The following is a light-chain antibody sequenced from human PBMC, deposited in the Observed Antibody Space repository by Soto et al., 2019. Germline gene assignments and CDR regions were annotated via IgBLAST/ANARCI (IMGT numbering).Light chain of an antibody. V-gene: IGKV4-1*01. J-gene: IGKJ2*01. CDR2: WAS. Sequence: DIVMTQSPDSLAVSLGERATINCKSSQSLLYSSNFLGWYQQKPGQPPKLLFYWASTRNSWVPDRFSGSGSGTDFTLTITSLQAEDVVVYYCQQYYDTPRTFGQGTKLELK. CDR1: QSLLYSSNF. CDR3: QQYYDTPRT.